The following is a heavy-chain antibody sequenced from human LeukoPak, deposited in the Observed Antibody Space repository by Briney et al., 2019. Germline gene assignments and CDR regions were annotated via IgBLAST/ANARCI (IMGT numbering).Heavy chain of an antibody. CDR2: ISGSGGST. Sequence: GGSLRLSCAASGFTFSSYAMSWVRQAPGKGLEWVSAISGSGGSTYYADSVKGRFTISRDNSKNTLYLQMNSLRAEDTAVYYCAKDPLEYSSGRPNDYWGQGTLVTVSS. V-gene: IGHV3-23*01. J-gene: IGHJ4*02. CDR3: AKDPLEYSSGRPNDY. D-gene: IGHD6-19*01. CDR1: GFTFSSYA.